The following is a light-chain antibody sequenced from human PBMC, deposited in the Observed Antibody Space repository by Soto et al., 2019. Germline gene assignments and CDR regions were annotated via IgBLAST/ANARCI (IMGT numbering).Light chain of an antibody. V-gene: IGKV3-20*01. CDR3: QQCATSPLT. J-gene: IGKJ1*01. CDR1: QTVTNNY. CDR2: DAS. Sequence: PGERATIFGRASQTVTNNYIAWYQQKPGQPPRLLIDDASRRASGIPDRFSGSGSGTDFTLTISRLEHEDFAVYYCQQCATSPLTFGQGTKVDIK.